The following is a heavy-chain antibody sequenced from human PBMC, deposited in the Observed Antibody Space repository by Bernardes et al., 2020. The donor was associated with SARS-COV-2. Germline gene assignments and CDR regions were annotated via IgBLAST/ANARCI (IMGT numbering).Heavy chain of an antibody. J-gene: IGHJ4*02. CDR1: GDSISSSNYY. CDR3: ARHSKAGGYYPSSFDY. D-gene: IGHD3-22*01. V-gene: IGHV4-39*01. CDR2: IYYSGNT. Sequence: TRSLTCTVSGDSISSSNYYWGWIRQPPGKGLEWIGSIYYSGNTYYNPSLKSRVTVSVDTSKNQFSLKLSSVTAADTAVYYCARHSKAGGYYPSSFDYWGQGTLVTVSS.